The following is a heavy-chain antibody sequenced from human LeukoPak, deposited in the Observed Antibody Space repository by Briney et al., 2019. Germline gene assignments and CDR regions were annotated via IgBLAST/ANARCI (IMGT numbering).Heavy chain of an antibody. Sequence: GGSLRLSCAASGFIFSNYVMHWVRQAPGKGLEWLVIISDDASDKYYADSVKGRFTISRDISKNTLYLQMNSLRAEDMAVYYCAKDGGQGADYWGQGTLVTVSS. CDR1: GFIFSNYV. CDR3: AKDGGQGADY. CDR2: ISDDASDK. J-gene: IGHJ4*02. V-gene: IGHV3-30*18. D-gene: IGHD3-16*01.